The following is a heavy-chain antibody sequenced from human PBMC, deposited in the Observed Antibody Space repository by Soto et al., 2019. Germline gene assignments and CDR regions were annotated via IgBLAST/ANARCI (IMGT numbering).Heavy chain of an antibody. Sequence: ASVKVSCKASGGTFSSYAISWVRQAPGQGLEWMGGIIPIFGTANYAQKFQGRVTITADESTSTAYMELSSLRSEDTAVYYCASQYYYDSSGYSAFDIWGQGTMVTVSS. D-gene: IGHD3-22*01. CDR1: GGTFSSYA. V-gene: IGHV1-69*13. CDR3: ASQYYYDSSGYSAFDI. CDR2: IIPIFGTA. J-gene: IGHJ3*02.